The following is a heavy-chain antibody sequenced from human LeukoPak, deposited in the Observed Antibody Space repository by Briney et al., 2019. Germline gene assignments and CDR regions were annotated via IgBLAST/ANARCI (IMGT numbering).Heavy chain of an antibody. CDR1: GYTFTSYA. CDR2: INAGNGNT. J-gene: IGHJ3*02. CDR3: ARNRGFCSGGSCTLAAFDI. V-gene: IGHV1-3*03. Sequence: ASVKVSCKASGYTFTSYAMHWVRQAPGQRLKWMGWINAGNGNTKYSQEFQGRVTITRDTSASTAYMELSSLRSEDMAVYYCARNRGFCSGGSCTLAAFDIWGQGTMVTVSS. D-gene: IGHD2-15*01.